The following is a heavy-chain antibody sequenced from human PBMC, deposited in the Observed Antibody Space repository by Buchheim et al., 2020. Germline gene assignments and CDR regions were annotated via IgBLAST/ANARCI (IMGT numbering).Heavy chain of an antibody. CDR1: GFTFSSYA. V-gene: IGHV3-30-3*01. CDR2: ISYDGSNK. CDR3: ARSSEWYDFWSGYYGSFDY. D-gene: IGHD3-3*01. J-gene: IGHJ4*02. Sequence: QVQLVESGGGVVQPGRSLRLSCAASGFTFSSYAMHWVRQAPGKGLEWVTLISYDGSNKYYADSVKGRFTISRDNSKNTLDLQMNSLRAEDTAMYYCARSSEWYDFWSGYYGSFDYWGQGTL.